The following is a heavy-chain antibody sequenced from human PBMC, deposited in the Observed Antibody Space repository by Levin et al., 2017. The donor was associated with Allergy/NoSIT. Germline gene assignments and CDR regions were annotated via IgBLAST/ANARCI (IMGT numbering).Heavy chain of an antibody. J-gene: IGHJ4*02. Sequence: GGSLRLSCAVSGFTFSRFGMHWVRQAPGKGLEWVAIIWYDGSNKYYVGSVKGRFTISRDNSKNTLYLQMNSLRAEDTAVYYCGRVINGWESGYIDYWGQGTPVTVSS. CDR2: IWYDGSNK. D-gene: IGHD3-22*01. CDR3: GRVINGWESGYIDY. CDR1: GFTFSRFG. V-gene: IGHV3-33*01.